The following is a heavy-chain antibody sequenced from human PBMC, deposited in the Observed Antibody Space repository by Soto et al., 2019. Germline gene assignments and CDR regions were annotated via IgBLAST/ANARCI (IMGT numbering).Heavy chain of an antibody. Sequence: GGSLRLSCAASGFTFSSYVMHWVRQAPGKGLEWVAVIWYDGSNKYYADSVKGRFTISRDNSKSTLYLQMSSLRAEDTAIYYCAKYLMGPPFYGVDVWGQGTTVTVSS. CDR1: GFTFSSYV. J-gene: IGHJ6*02. CDR2: IWYDGSNK. CDR3: AKYLMGPPFYGVDV. D-gene: IGHD2-8*01. V-gene: IGHV3-33*06.